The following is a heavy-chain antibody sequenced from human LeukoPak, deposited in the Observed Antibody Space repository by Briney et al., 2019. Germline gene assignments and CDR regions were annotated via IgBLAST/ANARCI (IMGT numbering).Heavy chain of an antibody. V-gene: IGHV1-69*01. CDR3: ARVAGSYSSSSYSAY. CDR1: GGTFSSYA. D-gene: IGHD6-6*01. CDR2: IIPIFGTA. Sequence: SVKVSCKASGGTFSSYAISWVRQAPGQGLEWMGGIIPIFGTANYAQKFQGRVTITADESTSTAYMELSSLRSEDTAVYYCARVAGSYSSSSYSAYWGQGTLVTVSS. J-gene: IGHJ4*02.